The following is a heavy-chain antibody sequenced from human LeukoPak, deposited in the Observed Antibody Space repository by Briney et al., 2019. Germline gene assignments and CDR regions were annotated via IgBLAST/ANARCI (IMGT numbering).Heavy chain of an antibody. CDR3: ARGARYCSRTSCYRTYYMDV. CDR1: GGSFSGYY. J-gene: IGHJ6*03. CDR2: ISHSGST. Sequence: SETLSLTCAVYGGSFSGYYWSWIRQPPEKGLEWIGEISHSGSTNYNPSLKTRVTISVETSKNQFSLKLSSVTAADTAVYYCARGARYCSRTSCYRTYYMDVWGKGTTVTDAS. V-gene: IGHV4-34*01. D-gene: IGHD2-2*01.